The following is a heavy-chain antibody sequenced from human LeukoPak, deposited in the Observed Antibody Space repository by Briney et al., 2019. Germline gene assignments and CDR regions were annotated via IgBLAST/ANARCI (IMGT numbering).Heavy chain of an antibody. CDR3: ARDRDYDVLTTYYFGAFDI. V-gene: IGHV1-69*06. CDR2: IIPIFNTA. Sequence: GASVKVSCKASGGTFSNYAINWVRQAPGQGLEWMGGIIPIFNTANYAQKFQGRVTITADKLTNTAYLDLNSLRSDDTAVYYCARDRDYDVLTTYYFGAFDIWGQGTMVTVS. D-gene: IGHD3-9*01. J-gene: IGHJ3*02. CDR1: GGTFSNYA.